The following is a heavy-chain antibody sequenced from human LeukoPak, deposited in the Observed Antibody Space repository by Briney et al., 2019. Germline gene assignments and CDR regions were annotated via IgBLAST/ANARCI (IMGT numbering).Heavy chain of an antibody. D-gene: IGHD3-3*01. Sequence: SETLSLTCAVYGGSFSGYYWSWIRQPPGKGLEWIGEINHSGSTNYSPSLKSRVTISVDTSKNQFSLKLSSVTAADTAVYYCARGPANYDFWSGFQRLGFDYWGQGTLVTVSS. V-gene: IGHV4-34*01. J-gene: IGHJ4*02. CDR2: INHSGST. CDR3: ARGPANYDFWSGFQRLGFDY. CDR1: GGSFSGYY.